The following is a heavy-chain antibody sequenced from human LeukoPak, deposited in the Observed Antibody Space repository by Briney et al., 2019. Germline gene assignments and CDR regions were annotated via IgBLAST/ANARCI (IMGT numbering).Heavy chain of an antibody. V-gene: IGHV1-2*02. Sequence: GASVKVSCKASGYTFTGYYMHWVRQAPGQGLEWMGWINPNSGGTNYAQKFQGRVTMTRDTSISTAYMELSRLRPDDTAVYYCARASRRGGYSSGREGDFDYWGQGTLVTVSS. J-gene: IGHJ4*02. CDR2: INPNSGGT. D-gene: IGHD6-19*01. CDR1: GYTFTGYY. CDR3: ARASRRGGYSSGREGDFDY.